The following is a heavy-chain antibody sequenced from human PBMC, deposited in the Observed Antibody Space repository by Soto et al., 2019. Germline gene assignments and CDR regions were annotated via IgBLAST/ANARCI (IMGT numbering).Heavy chain of an antibody. J-gene: IGHJ4*02. Sequence: PSETLSLTCTVSGGSISSYYWSWIRQPPGKGLEWIGYIYYSGSTNYNPSLKSRVTISVDTSKDQFSLKLSSVTAADTAVYYCARGPNRIAVAGPLDYWGQGTLVTVSS. V-gene: IGHV4-59*01. CDR3: ARGPNRIAVAGPLDY. D-gene: IGHD6-19*01. CDR1: GGSISSYY. CDR2: IYYSGST.